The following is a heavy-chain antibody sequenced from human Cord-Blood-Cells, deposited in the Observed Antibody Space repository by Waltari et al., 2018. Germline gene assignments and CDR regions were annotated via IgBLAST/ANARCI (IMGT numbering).Heavy chain of an antibody. CDR1: GFTFSSSW. J-gene: IGHJ4*02. CDR2: IKQDGSEK. V-gene: IGHV3-7*01. Sequence: EVQLVESGGGLVQPGGSLRLSCAAPGFTFSSSWMSWVRQAPGKGMEWVANIKQDGSEKYYVDSVKGRFTISRDNAKNSLYLQMNSLRAEDTAVYYCRVQTAASFDYWGQGTLVTVSS. D-gene: IGHD6-13*01. CDR3: RVQTAASFDY.